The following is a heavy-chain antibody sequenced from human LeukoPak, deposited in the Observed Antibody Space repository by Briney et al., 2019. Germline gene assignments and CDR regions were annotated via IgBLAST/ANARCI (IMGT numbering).Heavy chain of an antibody. CDR3: ARPGYSYGSDDTQVSYNWFDP. CDR1: GGTFSSCA. Sequence: SVKVSCKASGGTFSSCAISWVRQAPGQGLEWMGGIIPIFGTANYAQEFQGRVTITADESTSTAYMELSSLRSEDTAVYYCARPGYSYGSDDTQVSYNWFDPWGQGTLVTVSS. V-gene: IGHV1-69*13. CDR2: IIPIFGTA. J-gene: IGHJ5*02. D-gene: IGHD5-18*01.